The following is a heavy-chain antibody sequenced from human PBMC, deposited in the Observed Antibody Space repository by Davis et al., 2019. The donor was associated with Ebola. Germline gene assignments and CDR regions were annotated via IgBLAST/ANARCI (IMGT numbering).Heavy chain of an antibody. CDR2: ISGSGGST. CDR1: GFTFSSYA. V-gene: IGHV3-23*01. Sequence: GESLKISCAASGFTFSSYAMSWVRQAPGKGLEWVSAISGSGGSTYYADSVKGRFTISRDNSKNTLYLQMNSLRAEDTAVYYCAKGLDFWSGYPIWGQGTTVTVSS. CDR3: AKGLDFWSGYPI. J-gene: IGHJ6*02. D-gene: IGHD3-3*01.